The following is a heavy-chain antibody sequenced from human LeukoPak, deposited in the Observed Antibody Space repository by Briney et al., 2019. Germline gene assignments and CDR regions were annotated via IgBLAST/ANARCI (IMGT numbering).Heavy chain of an antibody. CDR3: ARVVAPRYCSTTSCYWKGWFDP. CDR2: INPNSGGT. Sequence: ASVKVSCKASGYTFTGYYMHWVRQAPGQGLEWMGWINPNSGGTNYAQKFQGRVTMTRDTSISTAYMELSRLRSDDTAVYYCARVVAPRYCSTTSCYWKGWFDPWGQGTLVTVSS. V-gene: IGHV1-2*02. D-gene: IGHD2-2*01. CDR1: GYTFTGYY. J-gene: IGHJ5*02.